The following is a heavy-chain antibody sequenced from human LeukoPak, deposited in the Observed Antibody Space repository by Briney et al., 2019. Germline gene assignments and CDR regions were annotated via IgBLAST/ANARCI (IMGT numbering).Heavy chain of an antibody. J-gene: IGHJ6*03. CDR3: AKTGGYCTNGVCYGYYYYYYMDV. Sequence: GSLRLSCAASGFTFSSYGMHWVRQAPGKGLEWVAFIRYDGSNKYYADSVKGRFTISRDNSKNTLYLQMNSLRAEDTAVYYCAKTGGYCTNGVCYGYYYYYYMDVWGKGTTVTVSS. CDR2: IRYDGSNK. CDR1: GFTFSSYG. D-gene: IGHD2-8*01. V-gene: IGHV3-30*02.